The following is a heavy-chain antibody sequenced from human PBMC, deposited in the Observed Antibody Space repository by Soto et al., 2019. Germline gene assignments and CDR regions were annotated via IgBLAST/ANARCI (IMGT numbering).Heavy chain of an antibody. CDR1: GASITYGAYS. Sequence: QLQLHMSGSGLVKPSQTLSLTCTVSGASITYGAYSWSWIRQTPGKGLEWIGYINHLETTFYNPSFERRLTLSIDRTKNQFSLKLKSMSAADRAVYFCARGGGFDSFDYWGQGILVTVSS. CDR2: INHLETT. D-gene: IGHD3-10*01. J-gene: IGHJ4*02. CDR3: ARGGGFDSFDY. V-gene: IGHV4-30-2*01.